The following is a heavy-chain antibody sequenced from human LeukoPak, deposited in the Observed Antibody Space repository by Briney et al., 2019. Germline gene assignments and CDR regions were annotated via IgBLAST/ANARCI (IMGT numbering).Heavy chain of an antibody. Sequence: GASVKVSCKASGYTFTSYDINWVRQATGQGPEWMGWMNPNSGNTGYAQKFQGRVTMTRNTSISTAYMELSSLRSEDTAVYYCARGSRVVVVSYYYYMDVWGKGTTVTVSS. CDR2: MNPNSGNT. V-gene: IGHV1-8*01. CDR1: GYTFTSYD. J-gene: IGHJ6*03. D-gene: IGHD2-2*01. CDR3: ARGSRVVVVSYYYYMDV.